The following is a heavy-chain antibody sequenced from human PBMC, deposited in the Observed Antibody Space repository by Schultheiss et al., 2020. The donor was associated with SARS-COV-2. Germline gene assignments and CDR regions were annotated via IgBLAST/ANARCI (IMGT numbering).Heavy chain of an antibody. Sequence: GGSLRLSCAASGFAFSSYVLHWVRRAPGKGLEWVSAISGSGGSTYYADSVKGRFTISRDNSKNTLYVQMSDLRAEDTAVYYCAKVYVITSYYYYGMDVWGQGTTVTVSS. D-gene: IGHD3-22*01. V-gene: IGHV3-23*01. J-gene: IGHJ6*02. CDR2: ISGSGGST. CDR3: AKVYVITSYYYYGMDV. CDR1: GFAFSSYV.